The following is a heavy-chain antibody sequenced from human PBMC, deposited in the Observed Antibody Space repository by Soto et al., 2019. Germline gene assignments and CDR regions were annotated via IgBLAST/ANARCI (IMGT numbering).Heavy chain of an antibody. V-gene: IGHV3-49*03. CDR3: TSPRVDLGDSDPRSYYFDY. D-gene: IGHD2-21*02. CDR1: GFTFGDYA. J-gene: IGHJ4*02. CDR2: IRSKAYGGTT. Sequence: GSLRLSCTASGFTFGDYAMSWFRQAPGKGLEWVGFIRSKAYGGTTEYAASVKGRFTISRDDSKSIAYLQMNSLKTEDTAVYYCTSPRVDLGDSDPRSYYFDYWGQGTLVTVSS.